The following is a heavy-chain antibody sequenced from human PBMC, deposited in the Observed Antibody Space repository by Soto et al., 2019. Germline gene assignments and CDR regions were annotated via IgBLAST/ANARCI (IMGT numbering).Heavy chain of an antibody. V-gene: IGHV3-30-3*01. CDR1: GFSFSSFS. D-gene: IGHD3-3*01. Sequence: PGGSLRLSCAASGFSFSSFSMHWVRQAPGKGLEWVAIISSNGDNKYYGDSVKGRFTISRDNSKNTLDLQMNSLRGEDTAVYYCARPLDWSYYFYALDVWGQGTTVTVSS. CDR2: ISSNGDNK. J-gene: IGHJ6*02. CDR3: ARPLDWSYYFYALDV.